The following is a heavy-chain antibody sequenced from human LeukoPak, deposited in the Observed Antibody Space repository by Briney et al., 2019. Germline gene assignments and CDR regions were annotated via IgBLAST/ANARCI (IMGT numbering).Heavy chain of an antibody. Sequence: PSETLSLTCSVSGGSISSYHWRWIRQPPGKGLEWIGYIYTSGSTNYHPSLKSRLPISVDTPKNQFSLKLSSVTAADTAVYYCARLGGNWFDPWGQGTLVTVSS. D-gene: IGHD2-15*01. CDR3: ARLGGNWFDP. V-gene: IGHV4-4*09. J-gene: IGHJ5*02. CDR2: IYTSGST. CDR1: GGSISSYH.